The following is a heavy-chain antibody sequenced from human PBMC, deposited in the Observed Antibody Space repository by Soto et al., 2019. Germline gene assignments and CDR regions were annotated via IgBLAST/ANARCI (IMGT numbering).Heavy chain of an antibody. V-gene: IGHV3-15*01. CDR1: GFTFSNAW. J-gene: IGHJ3*02. Sequence: GGSLRLSCAASGFTFSNAWMSWVRQAPGKGLEWVGRIKSKTDGGTTDYAAPVKGRFTISIDDSKNTLYLQMNSLKTEDKAVYYCTTDLSRRGDDAFDIWGQGTMVTVAS. CDR2: IKSKTDGGTT. D-gene: IGHD3-16*01. CDR3: TTDLSRRGDDAFDI.